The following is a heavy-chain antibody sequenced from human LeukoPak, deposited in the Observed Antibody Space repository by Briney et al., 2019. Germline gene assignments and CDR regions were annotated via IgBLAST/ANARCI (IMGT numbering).Heavy chain of an antibody. J-gene: IGHJ3*02. V-gene: IGHV3-64*01. CDR1: GFTFSSYA. D-gene: IGHD4-17*01. Sequence: GGSLRLSCAASGFTFSSYAMHWVRQAPGKGLEYVSAISSNGGSTYYANSMKGRFTISRDNSKNTLYLQMGSLRAEDMAVYYCARDMTTVTTEFAAFDIWGQGTMVTVSS. CDR2: ISSNGGST. CDR3: ARDMTTVTTEFAAFDI.